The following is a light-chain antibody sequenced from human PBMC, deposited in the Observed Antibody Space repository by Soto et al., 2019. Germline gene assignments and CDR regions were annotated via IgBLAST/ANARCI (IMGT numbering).Light chain of an antibody. Sequence: QSALTQPRSVSGSPGQSVTISCTGTSSDVGLYNYVSWYQQHPGKAPKVMIYDVSERPSGVPDRFSGSKSGDTASLTISGRQAEDEADYYCCSYAGSPRYVFGTGTKLTVL. J-gene: IGLJ1*01. CDR3: CSYAGSPRYV. V-gene: IGLV2-11*01. CDR1: SSDVGLYNY. CDR2: DVS.